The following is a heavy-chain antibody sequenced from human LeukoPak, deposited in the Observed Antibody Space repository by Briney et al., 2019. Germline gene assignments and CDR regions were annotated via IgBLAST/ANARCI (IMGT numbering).Heavy chain of an antibody. CDR2: IYTSGST. V-gene: IGHV4-4*07. CDR3: ARAAGTELGYCGSTSCYTFDY. CDR1: GGSISSYY. J-gene: IGHJ4*02. Sequence: SETLSLTCTVSGGSISSYYWSWIRQPAGKGLEWIGRIYTSGSTNYNPSLKSRVTMSVDTSKNQFSLKLSSVTAADTAVYYCARAAGTELGYCGSTSCYTFDYWGQGTLVTVSS. D-gene: IGHD2-2*02.